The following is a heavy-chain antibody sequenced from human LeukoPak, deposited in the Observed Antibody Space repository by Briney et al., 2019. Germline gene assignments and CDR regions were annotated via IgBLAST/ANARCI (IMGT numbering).Heavy chain of an antibody. D-gene: IGHD5-24*01. CDR3: ARDRTGDGYNYFDY. Sequence: ASVKVSCKASGYTFTSYDINWVRQATGQGLEWMGWINPNSGGTNYAQKFQGRVTMTRDTSISTAYMELSRLRSDDTAVYYCARDRTGDGYNYFDYWGQGTLVTVSS. CDR2: INPNSGGT. CDR1: GYTFTSYD. J-gene: IGHJ4*02. V-gene: IGHV1-2*02.